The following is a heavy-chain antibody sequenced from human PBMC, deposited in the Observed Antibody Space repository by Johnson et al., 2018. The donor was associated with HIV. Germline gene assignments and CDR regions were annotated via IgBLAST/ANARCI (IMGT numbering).Heavy chain of an antibody. D-gene: IGHD2-2*01. J-gene: IGHJ3*01. CDR3: ARGYFTSSSHCDAFDL. CDR2: MSYDGSDK. V-gene: IGHV3-30*04. CDR1: GFTLSSYV. Sequence: VQLVESGGGVVQPGRSLRLSCAVSGFTLSSYVMHWVRQAPGKGLEWVAVMSYDGSDKYYADSVKGRFTISRDNSKNTLYLQMNSLRAEDTAVYFCARGYFTSSSHCDAFDLWGQGTMVTVSS.